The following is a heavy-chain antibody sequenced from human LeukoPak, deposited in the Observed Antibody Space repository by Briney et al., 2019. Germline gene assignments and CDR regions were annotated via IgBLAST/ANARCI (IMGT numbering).Heavy chain of an antibody. CDR3: AKPNYRFGEYGNFDY. CDR1: GFTFSSYA. Sequence: PGGSLRLSCAASGFTFSSYAMSWVRQAPGKGLEWVSAISGSGGSTYYADSVKGQFTISRDNSKNTLYLQMNSLRAEDTAVYYCAKPNYRFGEYGNFDYWGQGTLVTVSS. J-gene: IGHJ4*02. CDR2: ISGSGGST. D-gene: IGHD3-10*01. V-gene: IGHV3-23*01.